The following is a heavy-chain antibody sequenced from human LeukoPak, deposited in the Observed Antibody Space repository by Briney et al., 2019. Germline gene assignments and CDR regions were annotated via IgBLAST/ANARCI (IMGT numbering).Heavy chain of an antibody. D-gene: IGHD3-10*01. Sequence: PGGSLRLSCAASGFTFSSYSMNWVRQAPGKGLEWVSSISTSRSYIYYADSVKGRFTISRDNAKNSLYLQMNSLRAEDTAVYYCARDAYYGSGSYYFDYWGQGTLVTVSS. V-gene: IGHV3-21*01. J-gene: IGHJ4*02. CDR2: ISTSRSYI. CDR3: ARDAYYGSGSYYFDY. CDR1: GFTFSSYS.